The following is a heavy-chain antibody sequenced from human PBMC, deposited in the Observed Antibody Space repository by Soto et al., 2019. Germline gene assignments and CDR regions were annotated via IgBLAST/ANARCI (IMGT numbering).Heavy chain of an antibody. V-gene: IGHV1-18*01. CDR1: GYNFTSYG. CDR2: ISPHNDRT. Sequence: ASVKVSCKASGYNFTSYGISWVRQAPGQGLEWMGWISPHNDRTKYARRFQDRVTMTTETPTSTVYMELGSLRSDDTAVYYCARDLYYSSGRYFDHDAFDIWGQGTVVTVSS. CDR3: ARDLYYSSGRYFDHDAFDI. D-gene: IGHD6-19*01. J-gene: IGHJ3*02.